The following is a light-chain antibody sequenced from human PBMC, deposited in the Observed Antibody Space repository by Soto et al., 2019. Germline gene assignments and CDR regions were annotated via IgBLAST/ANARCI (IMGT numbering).Light chain of an antibody. J-gene: IGLJ3*02. CDR2: DNY. CDR1: SSNIGNND. V-gene: IGLV1-51*01. Sequence: QSVLTQPPSASGTPGQRVTISCSGGSSNIGNNDVSWYQQFPGTSPKLLIYDNYKRPSGIPDRFSGSKSGTSATLGITGLQTGDEADYYCGTWDSSLSAEVFGGGTKVTVL. CDR3: GTWDSSLSAEV.